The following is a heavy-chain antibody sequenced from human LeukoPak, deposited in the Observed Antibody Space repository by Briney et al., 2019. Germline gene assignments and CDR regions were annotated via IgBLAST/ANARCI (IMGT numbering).Heavy chain of an antibody. CDR1: GFTFSINY. Sequence: GGSLRLSCAASGFTFSINYMSWVRQAPGKGLEWVSVLYSGGNTYYADSVKGRFTISRDNSKNTLYLQMNSLRADDTAVYYCASVGRGSIYGYADYWGQGTLVTGSS. D-gene: IGHD5-18*01. J-gene: IGHJ4*02. V-gene: IGHV3-66*01. CDR2: LYSGGNT. CDR3: ASVGRGSIYGYADY.